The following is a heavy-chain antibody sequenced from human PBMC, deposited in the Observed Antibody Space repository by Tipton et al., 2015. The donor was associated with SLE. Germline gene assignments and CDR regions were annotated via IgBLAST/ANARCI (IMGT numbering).Heavy chain of an antibody. D-gene: IGHD3-10*01. CDR1: GGSISSYY. V-gene: IGHV4-59*01. J-gene: IGHJ2*01. CDR3: ARDPGNDQDYWYFDL. CDR2: IYYSGST. Sequence: LRLSCTVSGGSISSYYWSWIRQPPGKGLEWIGYIYYSGSTNYNPSLKGRVTISVDTSKNQFSLKLSSVTAADTAVYYCARDPGNDQDYWYFDLWGRGTLVTVSS.